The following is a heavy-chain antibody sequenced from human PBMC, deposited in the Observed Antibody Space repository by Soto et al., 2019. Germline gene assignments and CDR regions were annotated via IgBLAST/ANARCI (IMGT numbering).Heavy chain of an antibody. CDR2: ISSSSSTI. D-gene: IGHD3-16*01. V-gene: IGHV3-48*01. CDR3: ARDLGENYGVEYDYIWGLDY. J-gene: IGHJ4*02. Sequence: GGSLRLSCAASGFTFSSYSMNWVRQAPGKGLEWVSYISSSSSTIYYADSVKGRFTISRDNAKNSLYLQMNSLRAEDTAVYYCARDLGENYGVEYDYIWGLDYWGQGTLVTVSS. CDR1: GFTFSSYS.